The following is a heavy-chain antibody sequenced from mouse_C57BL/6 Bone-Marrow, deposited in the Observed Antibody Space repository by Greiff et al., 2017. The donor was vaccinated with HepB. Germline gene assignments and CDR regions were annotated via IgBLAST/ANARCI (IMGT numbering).Heavy chain of an antibody. CDR2: ISGGGGNT. V-gene: IGHV5-9*01. Sequence: EVHLVESGGGLVKPGGSLKLSCAASGFTFSSYTMSWVRQTPEKRLEWVATISGGGGNTYYPDSVKGRFTISRGNAKNTLYLQMSSLRSEDTALYYCARPAHYYGSSRTVYFDVWGTGTTVTVCS. D-gene: IGHD1-1*01. CDR3: ARPAHYYGSSRTVYFDV. CDR1: GFTFSSYT. J-gene: IGHJ1*03.